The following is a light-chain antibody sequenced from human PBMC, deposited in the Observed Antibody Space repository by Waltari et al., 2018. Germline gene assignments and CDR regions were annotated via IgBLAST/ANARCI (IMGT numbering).Light chain of an antibody. CDR1: KGISSS. J-gene: IGKJ5*01. V-gene: IGKV1-NL1*01. CDR2: GAS. Sequence: DIQMTQSPYSLSASVGDRVTITCQASKGISSSLAWYQQKPAKAPKLLRYGASKLESGVPSRFSGSGSGTDYTLTISSLQPEDVVTYYCQQYSSTPGTFGQGTRLEIK. CDR3: QQYSSTPGT.